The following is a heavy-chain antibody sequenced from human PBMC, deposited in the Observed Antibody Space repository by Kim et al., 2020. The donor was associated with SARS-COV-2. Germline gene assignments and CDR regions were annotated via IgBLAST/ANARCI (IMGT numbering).Heavy chain of an antibody. CDR2: IYSGGSST. D-gene: IGHD5-18*01. CDR1: GFTFSSYA. J-gene: IGHJ4*02. CDR3: AKDGAAMVTRYFDY. Sequence: GGSLRLSCAASGFTFSSYAMSWVRQAPGKGLEWVSVIYSGGSSTYYADSVKGRFTISRDNSKNTLYLQMNSLRAEDTAVYYCAKDGAAMVTRYFDYWGQGTLVTVSS. V-gene: IGHV3-23*03.